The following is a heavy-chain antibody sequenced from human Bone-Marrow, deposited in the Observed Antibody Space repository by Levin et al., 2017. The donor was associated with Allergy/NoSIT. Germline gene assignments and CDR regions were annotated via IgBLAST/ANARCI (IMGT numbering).Heavy chain of an antibody. Sequence: GESLKISCAASGFTFSSYAMSWVRQAPGKGLEWDSAISGSGGSTYYADSVKGRFTISRDNSKNTLYLQMNSLRAEDTAVYYCAKDGQGRRFGELLFRTRQRKRLPKKLYYYYGMDVWGQGTTVTVSS. CDR1: GFTFSSYA. J-gene: IGHJ6*02. V-gene: IGHV3-23*01. CDR3: AKDGQGRRFGELLFRTRQRKRLPKKLYYYYGMDV. D-gene: IGHD3-10*01. CDR2: ISGSGGST.